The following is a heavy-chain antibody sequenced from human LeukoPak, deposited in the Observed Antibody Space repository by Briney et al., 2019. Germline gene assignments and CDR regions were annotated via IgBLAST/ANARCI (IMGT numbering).Heavy chain of an antibody. V-gene: IGHV4-59*01. Sequence: SETLSLTCTVSGESISGFYWTWIRQPPGKGLEWIGYIYYSGSTNYDPSLKSRVTISVDTSKNQFSLKLSSVTAADTAVYYCARGVVIAPQTFDYWGQGTLVTVSS. CDR3: ARGVVIAPQTFDY. J-gene: IGHJ4*02. CDR2: IYYSGST. CDR1: GESISGFY. D-gene: IGHD2-21*01.